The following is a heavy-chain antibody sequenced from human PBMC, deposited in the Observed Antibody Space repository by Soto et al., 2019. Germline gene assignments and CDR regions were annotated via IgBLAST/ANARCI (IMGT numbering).Heavy chain of an antibody. D-gene: IGHD2-21*01. CDR1: GGSISSGGYY. Sequence: QVQLQESGPGLVKPSQTLSLTCTVSGGSISSGGYYWSWIRQHPGKGLEWIGYIYYSGGTYQNPSLKSRVSISIDTSKNQWSLKLSSVTAADTAVYYCARVVDGGWFDPWGQGTLVTVSS. CDR2: IYYSGGT. V-gene: IGHV4-31*03. J-gene: IGHJ5*02. CDR3: ARVVDGGWFDP.